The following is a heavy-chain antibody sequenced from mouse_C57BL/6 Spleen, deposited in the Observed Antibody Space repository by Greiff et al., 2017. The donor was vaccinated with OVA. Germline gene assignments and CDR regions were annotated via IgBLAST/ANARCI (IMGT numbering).Heavy chain of an antibody. V-gene: IGHV1-69*01. CDR1: GYTFTSYW. D-gene: IGHD2-1*01. Sequence: QVQLQQPGAELVMPGASVKLSCKASGYTFTSYWMHWVKQRPGQGLEWIGEIDPSDSYTNYNQKFKGKSTLTVDKSSSTAYMQLSSLTSEDSAVYYCARRGNYDYFDYWGQGTTLPVSS. J-gene: IGHJ2*01. CDR2: IDPSDSYT. CDR3: ARRGNYDYFDY.